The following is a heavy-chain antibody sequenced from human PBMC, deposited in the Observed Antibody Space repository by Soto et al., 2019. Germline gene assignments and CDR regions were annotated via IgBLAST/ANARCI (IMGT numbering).Heavy chain of an antibody. Sequence: GGSLRLSCAASGFTFSTCWMMWVRQAPGKGLEWVANINQSGSETYYVDSVKGRFTISRDNAKNTLYLQMNSLRAEDTAVYYCAKSASIAARRSYYYYGMDVWGQGTTVTVSS. CDR1: GFTFSTCW. J-gene: IGHJ6*02. D-gene: IGHD6-6*01. CDR3: AKSASIAARRSYYYYGMDV. CDR2: INQSGSET. V-gene: IGHV3-7*03.